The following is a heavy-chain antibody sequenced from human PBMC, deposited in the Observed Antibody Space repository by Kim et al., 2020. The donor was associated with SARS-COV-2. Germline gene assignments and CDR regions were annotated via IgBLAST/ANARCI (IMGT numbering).Heavy chain of an antibody. Sequence: SVKVSCKASGGTFSSYAISWVRQAPGQGLEWMGGVIPIFGTANYAQKFQGRVTITADESTSTAYMELSSLRSEETAVYYCARGNILVVPAAISYYYYYGMDVWGPGTTVTVSS. J-gene: IGHJ6*02. CDR2: VIPIFGTA. D-gene: IGHD2-2*02. V-gene: IGHV1-69*13. CDR3: ARGNILVVPAAISYYYYYGMDV. CDR1: GGTFSSYA.